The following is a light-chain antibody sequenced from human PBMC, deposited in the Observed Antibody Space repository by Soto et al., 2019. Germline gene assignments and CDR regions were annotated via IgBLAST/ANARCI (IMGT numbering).Light chain of an antibody. CDR3: QAYDDSLTAFV. CDR2: GNR. J-gene: IGLJ3*02. V-gene: IGLV1-40*01. CDR1: NSNLGAGYD. Sequence: QPVLTQPPSVSGAPGQRVTISCTGNNSNLGAGYDVHWYQQLPGAAPKLVIFGNRSRPSGVPERFSGSKSGTSASLAITGLQAEDEADYYCQAYDDSLTAFVFGGGTKLTVL.